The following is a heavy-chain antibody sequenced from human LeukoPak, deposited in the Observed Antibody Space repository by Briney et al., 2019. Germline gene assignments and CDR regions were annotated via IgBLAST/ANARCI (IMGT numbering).Heavy chain of an antibody. J-gene: IGHJ4*02. V-gene: IGHV3-23*01. Sequence: GGSLRLXCAASGFTFSSYAMSWVRQAPGKGLEWVSGISGSGGTRYHADSVKGRFTISRDNSKNTLFLQMNSLRAEDTALYYCAKTSDQLLYSKFDFWGQGTLVTVSS. CDR3: AKTSDQLLYSKFDF. CDR2: ISGSGGTR. CDR1: GFTFSSYA. D-gene: IGHD2/OR15-2a*01.